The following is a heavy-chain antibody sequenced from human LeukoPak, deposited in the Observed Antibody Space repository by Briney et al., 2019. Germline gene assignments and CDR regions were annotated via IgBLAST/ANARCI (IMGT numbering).Heavy chain of an antibody. Sequence: GASVTVSCKVSGYRLSEVSMHWVRQAPGKGLEWMGSFDPEDGEAIYAQRFQGRVSMTEDTSTHTAYMEVNSLRSEDTAVYYCATDIQQLVLFAYWGQGTLVTVSS. CDR2: FDPEDGEA. J-gene: IGHJ4*02. CDR1: GYRLSEVS. D-gene: IGHD6-13*01. CDR3: ATDIQQLVLFAY. V-gene: IGHV1-24*01.